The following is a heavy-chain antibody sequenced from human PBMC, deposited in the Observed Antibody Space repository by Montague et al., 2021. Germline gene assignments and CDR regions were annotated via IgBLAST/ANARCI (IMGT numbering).Heavy chain of an antibody. Sequence: SETLSLTCAVYGGSFSGHYWSWIRQPPGKGLEWIGGIHHSGSTNYNPSLKSRVTISVDTSKNQFSLKLSSVTAADTAVYYCARRTRILHRHRSSGYYYYGMDVWGQGTTVTVS. CDR1: GGSFSGHY. D-gene: IGHD1-1*01. CDR2: IHHSGST. V-gene: IGHV4-34*01. J-gene: IGHJ6*02. CDR3: ARRTRILHRHRSSGYYYYGMDV.